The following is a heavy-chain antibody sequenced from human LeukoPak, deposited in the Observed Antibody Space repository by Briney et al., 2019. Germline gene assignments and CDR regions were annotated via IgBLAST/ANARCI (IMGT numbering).Heavy chain of an antibody. J-gene: IGHJ4*02. CDR2: IIPIVGTA. V-gene: IGHV1-69*04. CDR3: ARDSFYYDSSGYSHFDY. D-gene: IGHD3-22*01. Sequence: SVKVSCKASGGTFSSYAIRWVRQAPGQGLEWMGRIIPIVGTANYAQKFQGRVTITADKSTSTGYMELSSLRSEDTAWYYCARDSFYYDSSGYSHFDYWGQGTLVTVSS. CDR1: GGTFSSYA.